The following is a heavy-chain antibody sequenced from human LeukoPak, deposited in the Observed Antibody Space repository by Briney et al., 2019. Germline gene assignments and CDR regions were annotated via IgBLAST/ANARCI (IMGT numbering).Heavy chain of an antibody. CDR1: GYTFTSYA. Sequence: GASVKVSCKASGYTFTSYAMNWVLQAPGQGLEWMGWINTNTGNPTYAQGFTGRFVFSLDTSVSTAYLQISSLKAEDTAVYYCARDPRVGATQWFDPWGQGTLVTVSS. CDR2: INTNTGNP. CDR3: ARDPRVGATQWFDP. D-gene: IGHD1-26*01. J-gene: IGHJ5*02. V-gene: IGHV7-4-1*02.